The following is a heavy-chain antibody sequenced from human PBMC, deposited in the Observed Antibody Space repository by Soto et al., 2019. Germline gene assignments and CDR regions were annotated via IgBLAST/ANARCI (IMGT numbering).Heavy chain of an antibody. CDR1: GDSVSSNSAA. CDR2: TYYRSKWYN. CDR3: ARGEQYSGKIFDY. D-gene: IGHD1-26*01. V-gene: IGHV6-1*01. J-gene: IGHJ4*02. Sequence: SQTLSLTCGISGDSVSSNSAAWNWLRQSPSRGLEWLGRTYYRSKWYNDYAVSVESRITINPDTSKNHFSLQLNFVTPEDTAVYFCARGEQYSGKIFDYWGQGTLVTVSS.